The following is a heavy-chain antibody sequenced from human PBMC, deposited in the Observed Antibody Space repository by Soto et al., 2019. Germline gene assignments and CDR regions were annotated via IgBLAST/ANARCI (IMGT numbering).Heavy chain of an antibody. Sequence: ASVKVSWKASGYTFTSYYMRWVRQAPGQGLEWMGIINPSGGSTSYAQKFQGRVTMTRDTSTSTVYMELSNLRSEDTAVYYCARANAYYDGWSGYSSGDNWFDPWGQGTLVTVSS. J-gene: IGHJ5*02. CDR2: INPSGGST. CDR1: GYTFTSYY. V-gene: IGHV1-46*01. D-gene: IGHD3-3*01. CDR3: ARANAYYDGWSGYSSGDNWFDP.